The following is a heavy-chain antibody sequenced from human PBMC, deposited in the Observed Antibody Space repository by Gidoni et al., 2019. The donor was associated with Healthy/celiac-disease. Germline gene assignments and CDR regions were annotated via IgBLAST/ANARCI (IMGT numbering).Heavy chain of an antibody. J-gene: IGHJ4*02. V-gene: IGHV4-39*01. CDR2: ST. Sequence: STYYNPSLKSRVTISVDTSKNQFSLKLSSVTAADTAVYYCARHVFMIVNYFDYWGQGTLVTVSS. D-gene: IGHD3-22*01. CDR3: ARHVFMIVNYFDY.